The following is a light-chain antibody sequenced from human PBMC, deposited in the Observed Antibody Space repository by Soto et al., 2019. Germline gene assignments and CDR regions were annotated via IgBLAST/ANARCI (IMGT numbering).Light chain of an antibody. V-gene: IGKV1-12*01. CDR3: QQANSFPPWT. CDR2: EAF. CDR1: QDISSR. J-gene: IGKJ1*01. Sequence: DIQMTQSPSSVSASVGDRVTITCRASQDISSRLAWYQQRPGKAPKLLIYEAFSLQRGVPSRFSGSRSGTDFSLTISSLQPEDCATYYCQQANSFPPWTFGQGTKVEVK.